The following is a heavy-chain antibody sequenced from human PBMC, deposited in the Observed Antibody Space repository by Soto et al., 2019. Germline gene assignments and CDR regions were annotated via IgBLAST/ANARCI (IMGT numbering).Heavy chain of an antibody. CDR1: GFTFRSYG. D-gene: IGHD2-8*01. CDR3: AKEGGFCSNGVCYGNWFDS. J-gene: IGHJ5*01. V-gene: IGHV3-30*18. Sequence: QVQLEESGGGVVQPGRSLRLSCAASGFTFRSYGMHWVRQAPGKGLEWMTVISYDGSNEYYGDSVKGRFTISRDNSKNTLYLQMNSLRAEDTAVYYCAKEGGFCSNGVCYGNWFDSWGQGTLVTVSP. CDR2: ISYDGSNE.